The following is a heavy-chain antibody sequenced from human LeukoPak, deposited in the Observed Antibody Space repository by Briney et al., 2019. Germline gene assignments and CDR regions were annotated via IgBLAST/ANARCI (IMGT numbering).Heavy chain of an antibody. V-gene: IGHV3-48*03. J-gene: IGHJ4*02. CDR1: GFTFSSYE. CDR3: ARDNYDSSGYYFD. Sequence: GGSVRLSCVASGFTFSSYEMNWVRQAPGKGLEWVSYISSSGSTTHYADSVKGRFTISRDNAKKSLYLQMNSLRAEDTAVYYCARDNYDSSGYYFDWGQGTLVTVSS. D-gene: IGHD3-22*01. CDR2: ISSSGSTT.